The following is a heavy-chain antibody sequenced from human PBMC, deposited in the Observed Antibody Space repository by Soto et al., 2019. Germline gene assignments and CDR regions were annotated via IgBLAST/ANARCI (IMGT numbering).Heavy chain of an antibody. D-gene: IGHD2-8*02. CDR3: AREKITGLFDF. CDR1: GGSINSGGYY. V-gene: IGHV4-31*03. J-gene: IGHJ4*02. CDR2: IYYNGNT. Sequence: SETLSLTCTVSGGSINSGGYYWSWIRQHPGKDLQWIGYIYYNGNTNYNPSLQSRLTISLDTPKNQFSLKLTSMTAADTAVDYCAREKITGLFDFWAQGTLVTVSS.